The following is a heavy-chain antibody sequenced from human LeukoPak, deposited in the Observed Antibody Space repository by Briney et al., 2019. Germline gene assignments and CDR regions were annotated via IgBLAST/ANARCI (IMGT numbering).Heavy chain of an antibody. D-gene: IGHD6-19*01. CDR2: TSGSGGST. Sequence: PGGSLRLSCAASGFTFSSYAMSWVRQAPGKGLEWVSATSGSGGSTYYADSVKGRFTISRDNSKNTLFLQMNSLRAEDTAVYYCAKNTGYSSGWTDYWGQGTLVTVSS. V-gene: IGHV3-23*01. J-gene: IGHJ4*02. CDR3: AKNTGYSSGWTDY. CDR1: GFTFSSYA.